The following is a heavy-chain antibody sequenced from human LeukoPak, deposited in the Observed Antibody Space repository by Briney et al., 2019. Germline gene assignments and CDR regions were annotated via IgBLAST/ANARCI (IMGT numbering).Heavy chain of an antibody. CDR3: ARVDNYYDSSGYYPR. D-gene: IGHD3-22*01. CDR1: GESFSGYY. J-gene: IGHJ4*02. CDR2: INHSGST. Sequence: SETLSLTCAVYGESFSGYYWSWIRQPPGKGLEWIGEINHSGSTNYNPSLKSRVTISVDTSKNQFSLKLSSVTAADTAVYYCARVDNYYDSSGYYPRWGQGTLVTVSS. V-gene: IGHV4-34*01.